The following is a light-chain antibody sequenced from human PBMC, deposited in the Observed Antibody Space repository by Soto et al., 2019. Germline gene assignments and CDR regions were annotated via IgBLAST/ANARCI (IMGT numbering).Light chain of an antibody. CDR1: QYVGTR. CDR3: PQRQRWLRT. Sequence: VVLTQSPASLSSSPGETATLSCRASQYVGTRLAWYQHKPGQAPRLLIYYTSNRATGIPARFSGSGSGTDFTLTINSLAPEDFAIYYRPQRQRWLRTFGRGNQVDIX. J-gene: IGKJ1*01. CDR2: YTS. V-gene: IGKV3-11*01.